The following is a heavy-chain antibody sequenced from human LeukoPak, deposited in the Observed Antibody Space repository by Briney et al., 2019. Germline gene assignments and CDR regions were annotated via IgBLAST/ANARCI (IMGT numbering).Heavy chain of an antibody. CDR1: GYTFTSYD. CDR3: ARVNNWFDP. V-gene: IGHV1-8*01. Sequence: ASVKVSCRASGYTFTSYDINWVRQATGQGLEWMGWMNPNNGNTGYAQKFQGRVTMTRNTSINTAYMELSSLRSEDTAIYYCARVNNWFDPWGQGTLVTVSS. J-gene: IGHJ5*02. CDR2: MNPNNGNT.